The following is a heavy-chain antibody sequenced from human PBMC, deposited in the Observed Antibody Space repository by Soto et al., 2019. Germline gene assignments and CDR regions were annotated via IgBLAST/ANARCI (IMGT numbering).Heavy chain of an antibody. V-gene: IGHV3-74*01. CDR3: ARRGTLIVVVPADSYGMAV. D-gene: IGHD2-2*01. Sequence: PGSCTRLVRASCVVSLKRSGMDGSRKDTGKGLVWVSRINSDGSSTSYADSVKGRFTISRDNAKNTLYLQMNSLRAEDTAVYYCARRGTLIVVVPADSYGMAVLGKGTTVTVSS. CDR2: INSDGSST. J-gene: IGHJ6*04. CDR1: VVSLKRSG.